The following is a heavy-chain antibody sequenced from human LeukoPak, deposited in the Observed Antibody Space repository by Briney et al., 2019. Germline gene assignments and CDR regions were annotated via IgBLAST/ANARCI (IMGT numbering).Heavy chain of an antibody. D-gene: IGHD3-10*01. J-gene: IGHJ6*02. CDR1: GFTFSNYA. V-gene: IGHV3-23*01. CDR2: ISGSGDTT. CDR3: ARAITMVRGYYGMDV. Sequence: PGGSLRLSCAASGFTFSNYAMSWVRQAPGKGLEWVSVISGSGDTTFYADSVKGRFTISRDNSKNTLYLQMNSLRAEDTAVYYCARAITMVRGYYGMDVWGQGTTVTVSS.